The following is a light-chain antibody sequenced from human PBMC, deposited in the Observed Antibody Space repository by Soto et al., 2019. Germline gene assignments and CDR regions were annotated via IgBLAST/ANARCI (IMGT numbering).Light chain of an antibody. V-gene: IGKV3-20*01. CDR2: GAS. Sequence: EIVLTQSPGTLSLSPGERATLSCRASQSVSSDYLAWYQQKPGQPPRLLIYGASSRVTDIPDRVRGGGSGTDFTLTISRLEPEDFAVYFCQQYGSSPRTFGQGTKLEIK. J-gene: IGKJ2*02. CDR1: QSVSSDY. CDR3: QQYGSSPRT.